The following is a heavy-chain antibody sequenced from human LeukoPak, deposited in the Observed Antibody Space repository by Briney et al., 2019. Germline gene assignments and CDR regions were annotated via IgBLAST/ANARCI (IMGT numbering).Heavy chain of an antibody. CDR3: ARQDEYTVLIDY. V-gene: IGHV1-18*01. J-gene: IGHJ4*02. Sequence: ASVKVSCKVSSYTFTSYGISWVRQAPGQGLEWMGWISAYNGNTNYAQKLQGRVTMTTDTSTSTAYMELRSLRSDDTAMYYCARQDEYTVLIDYWGQGTLVTVSS. D-gene: IGHD4-23*01. CDR1: SYTFTSYG. CDR2: ISAYNGNT.